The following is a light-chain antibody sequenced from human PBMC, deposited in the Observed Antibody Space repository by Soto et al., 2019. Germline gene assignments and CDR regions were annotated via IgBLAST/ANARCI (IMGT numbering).Light chain of an antibody. V-gene: IGLV3-21*02. J-gene: IGLJ2*01. Sequence: SYELTQPPSVSVAPGQTARITCGGNNIGSKSVHWYQQRPGQAPVLVVYDDSYRPSGIPERFSASNSGNTATLTISRVEAGDEADYYCQVWGSSSDHSVVFGGGTQLTVL. CDR1: NIGSKS. CDR2: DDS. CDR3: QVWGSSSDHSVV.